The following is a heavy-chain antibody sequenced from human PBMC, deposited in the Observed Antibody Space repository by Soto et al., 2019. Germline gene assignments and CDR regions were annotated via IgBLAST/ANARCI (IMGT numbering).Heavy chain of an antibody. CDR1: GYTFPNYG. V-gene: IGHV1-18*01. CDR2: INTYNANT. D-gene: IGHD6-13*01. CDR3: ARDLLYSTRATVRFDI. Sequence: VQLVQSGVEVKKPGASVKVSCKASGYTFPNYGISWVRQAPGQGLEWMGWINTYNANTNYAQKVQGRVTLTTETSTSTAYMELRSLRPADTAVYYCARDLLYSTRATVRFDIWGQGTMVTVSS. J-gene: IGHJ3*02.